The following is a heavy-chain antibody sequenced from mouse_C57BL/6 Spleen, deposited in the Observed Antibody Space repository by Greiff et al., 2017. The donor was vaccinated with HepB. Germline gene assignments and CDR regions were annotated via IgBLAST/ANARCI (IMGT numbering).Heavy chain of an antibody. Sequence: EVKLVESGGGLVKPGGSLKLSCAASGFTFSDYGMHWVRQAPEKGLEWVAYISSGSSTIYYADTVKGRFTITRDNAKNTLFLQMTSLRSEDTAMYHCARITKVVADAMDYWGQGTSVTVSS. J-gene: IGHJ4*01. CDR2: ISSGSSTI. D-gene: IGHD1-1*01. V-gene: IGHV5-17*01. CDR1: GFTFSDYG. CDR3: ARITKVVADAMDY.